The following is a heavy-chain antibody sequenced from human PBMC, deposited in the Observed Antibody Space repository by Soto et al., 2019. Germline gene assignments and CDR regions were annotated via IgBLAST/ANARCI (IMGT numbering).Heavy chain of an antibody. CDR2: VYYSGSS. Sequence: SEILSLTCTVSGPTIRTHSWSWIRQPPGKGLEWIWYVYYSGSSNYNPSLQSRVAISIVTSNSQLSLQLNSVTPAVTSVYYGARRATLSVWSYFAYGAQGPRGTVS. CDR3: ARRATLSVWSYFAY. J-gene: IGHJ4*02. V-gene: IGHV4-59*08. D-gene: IGHD2-8*02. CDR1: GPTIRTHS.